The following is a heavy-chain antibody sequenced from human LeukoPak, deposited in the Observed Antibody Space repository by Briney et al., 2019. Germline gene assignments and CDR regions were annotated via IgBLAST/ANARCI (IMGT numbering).Heavy chain of an antibody. J-gene: IGHJ3*02. CDR1: GGSISSSNYY. V-gene: IGHV4-61*05. CDR2: IHDSVST. CDR3: ARTNAFDI. Sequence: SETLSLTCTVSGGSISSSNYYWSWIRQPPGKGLEWIGYIHDSVSTSSNPSLKSRVTISLDTSKTQFSLKLSSVTAADTAVYYCARTNAFDIWGQGTMVTVSS.